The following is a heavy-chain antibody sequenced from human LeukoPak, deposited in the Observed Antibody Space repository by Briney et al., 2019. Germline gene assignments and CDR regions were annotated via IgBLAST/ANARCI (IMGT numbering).Heavy chain of an antibody. CDR3: ARYPGLEGTGSRGAFDY. CDR1: GGSISSYC. D-gene: IGHD3-10*01. J-gene: IGHJ4*02. CDR2: IYYSGST. V-gene: IGHV4-59*01. Sequence: PSETLSLTCTVSGGSISSYCWSWIRQPPGKGLEWIGYIYYSGSTNYNPSLKSRVTISVDTSKNQFSLKLNSVTAADTAVYYCARYPGLEGTGSRGAFDYWGQGALVTVSS.